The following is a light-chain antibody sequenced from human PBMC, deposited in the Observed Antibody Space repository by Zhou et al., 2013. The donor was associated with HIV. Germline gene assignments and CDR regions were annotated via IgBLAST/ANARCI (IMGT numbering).Light chain of an antibody. Sequence: DIQMTQSPSTLSASVGDRVTITCRASQSFSSCLAWYQQKPGKAPKLLIYKASSLESGVPSRFSGSGSGTEFTLTISSLQPDDFATYYCQQCNSYSSWTFGLRGPRVEI. CDR2: KAS. CDR1: QSFSSC. V-gene: IGKV1-5*03. CDR3: QQCNSYSSWT. J-gene: IGKJ1*01.